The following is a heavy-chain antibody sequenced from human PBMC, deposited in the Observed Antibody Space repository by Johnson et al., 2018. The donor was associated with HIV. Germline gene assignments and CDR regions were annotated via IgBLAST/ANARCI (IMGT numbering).Heavy chain of an antibody. CDR2: IYSGGST. CDR3: ARGEYYYDSSGYSNTPDAFDI. CDR1: GFTVSSNY. D-gene: IGHD3-22*01. Sequence: VQLVESGGGLVQPGGSLRLSCAASGFTVSSNYMSWVRQAPGKGLEWVSVIYSGGSTYYADSVKGRFTISRDNSKNTLYLQMNSLRAEETAVYYCARGEYYYDSSGYSNTPDAFDIWGQGTMVTVSS. V-gene: IGHV3-66*01. J-gene: IGHJ3*02.